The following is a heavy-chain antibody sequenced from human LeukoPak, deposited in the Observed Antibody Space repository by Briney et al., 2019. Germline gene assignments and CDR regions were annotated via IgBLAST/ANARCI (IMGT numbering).Heavy chain of an antibody. CDR2: INPSGGST. J-gene: IGHJ2*01. CDR1: GYTFTSYY. Sequence: ASVKVSCKASGYTFTSYYMHWVRQAPGQGLEWMGIINPSGGSTSYAQKFQGRVTMTRDMSTSTVYMELSSLRSEDTAVYYCARTRILGVNYYDSSGNWYFDLWGRGTLVTVSS. CDR3: ARTRILGVNYYDSSGNWYFDL. V-gene: IGHV1-46*01. D-gene: IGHD3-22*01.